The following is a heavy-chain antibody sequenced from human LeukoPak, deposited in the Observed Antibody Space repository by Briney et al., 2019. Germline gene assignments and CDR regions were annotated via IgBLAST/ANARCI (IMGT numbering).Heavy chain of an antibody. J-gene: IGHJ4*02. CDR2: IYPGDSDT. CDR1: GYSFTSYW. Sequence: GESLKISCKGSGYSFTSYWIGWVRQVPGRGLEWVGIIYPGDSDTRYSPSFQGQVTISADKSISTAYLQWSSLKASDTAMYYCARHSWDAVNYWGQGTLVTVSS. D-gene: IGHD1-26*01. V-gene: IGHV5-51*01. CDR3: ARHSWDAVNY.